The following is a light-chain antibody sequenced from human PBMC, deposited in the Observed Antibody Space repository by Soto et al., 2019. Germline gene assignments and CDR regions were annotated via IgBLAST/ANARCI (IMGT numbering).Light chain of an antibody. CDR2: AAS. CDR1: QSISSY. CDR3: QQSYSTPLI. V-gene: IGKV1-39*01. Sequence: DIQMTQSPSSLSASVGDRVTITCRASQSISSYLNWYQQKPGKAPKLLIYAASSLQSGVPSRFSGSGSGTDFTLTISSLQPEDFATYYCQQSYSTPLIFGGGTKVEMK. J-gene: IGKJ4*01.